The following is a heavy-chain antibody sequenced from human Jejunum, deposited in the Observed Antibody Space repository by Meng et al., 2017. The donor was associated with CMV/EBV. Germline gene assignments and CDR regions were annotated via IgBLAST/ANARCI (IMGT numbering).Heavy chain of an antibody. V-gene: IGHV3-74*01. CDR2: INIDGSSA. CDR1: GFTFSGYW. CDR3: ARASGYYDSSGFFDY. D-gene: IGHD3-22*01. Sequence: EVQLVESGGGLVQPGGSLSVSCIVSGFTFSGYWMHWVRQAPGKGLVWVSRINIDGSSANYADSVKGRFTISRDNAKNTLYLQMNSLRAEDTAVYYCARASGYYDSSGFFDYWGPGPLVTVYS. J-gene: IGHJ4*02.